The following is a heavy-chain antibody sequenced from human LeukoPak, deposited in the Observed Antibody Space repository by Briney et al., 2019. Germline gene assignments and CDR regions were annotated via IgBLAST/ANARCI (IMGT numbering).Heavy chain of an antibody. CDR1: GFTFSSYA. CDR3: TTNLAAAGRYDY. J-gene: IGHJ4*02. D-gene: IGHD6-13*01. Sequence: GGSLRLSCAASGFTFSSYAMSWVRQAPGKGLEWVSAISGSGGSTYYADSVKGRFTISRDNSKNTLYLQMNSLKTEDTAVYYCTTNLAAAGRYDYWGQGTLVTVSS. CDR2: ISGSGGST. V-gene: IGHV3-23*01.